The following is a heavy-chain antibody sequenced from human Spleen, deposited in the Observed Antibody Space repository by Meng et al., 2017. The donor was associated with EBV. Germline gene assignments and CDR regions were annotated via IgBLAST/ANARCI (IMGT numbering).Heavy chain of an antibody. D-gene: IGHD3-10*01. Sequence: QVQLVQSGSEVRKPXSSVKVSCEGSGVNFRNVGISWLRQAPGQGLEWMGGIIPMTGTVNYAQKFQGRVTITADEVTTTAYMEVSSLTSEDTAMYFCASESPDRFIDPWGQGTLVTVAS. CDR1: GVNFRNVG. J-gene: IGHJ5*02. CDR2: IIPMTGTV. CDR3: ASESPDRFIDP. V-gene: IGHV1-69*01.